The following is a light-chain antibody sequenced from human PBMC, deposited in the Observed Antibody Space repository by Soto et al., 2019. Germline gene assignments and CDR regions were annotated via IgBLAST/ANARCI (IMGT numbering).Light chain of an antibody. CDR3: QQYESFPRS. CDR2: KAS. CDR1: QSIENR. J-gene: IGKJ1*01. V-gene: IGKV1-5*03. Sequence: DIQMTQSPSTLSASVGDRVTITCRASQSIENRLAWYQQKPGKAPKLFILKASTLEIGVPSRFSGSGSGTVFTLSISSLQPDDFATYFCQQYESFPRSFGQGTKVEIK.